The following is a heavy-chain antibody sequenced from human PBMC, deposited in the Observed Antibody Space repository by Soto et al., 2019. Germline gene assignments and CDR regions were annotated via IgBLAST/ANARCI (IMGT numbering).Heavy chain of an antibody. J-gene: IGHJ6*02. Sequence: ASVKVSCKASGYTFTSYGVSWVRQAPGQGIEWMGWITTYSGNTNYAQKLQGRVTMTTDTSTSTAYMELRSLRSDDTAVYYCARLDNWGVHYYYGMDVWGQGTTVTVSS. CDR2: ITTYSGNT. D-gene: IGHD7-27*01. CDR3: ARLDNWGVHYYYGMDV. V-gene: IGHV1-18*04. CDR1: GYTFTSYG.